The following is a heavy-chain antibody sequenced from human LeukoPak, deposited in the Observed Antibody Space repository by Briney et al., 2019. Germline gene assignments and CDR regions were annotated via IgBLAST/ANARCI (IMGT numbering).Heavy chain of an antibody. J-gene: IGHJ6*04. CDR3: AELGITMIGGV. CDR1: GFTFSNYG. D-gene: IGHD3-10*02. V-gene: IGHV3-30*02. CDR2: IRSDGSNQ. Sequence: GGSLRLSCAASGFTFSNYGLHWVRQAPGKGLEWVAFIRSDGSNQYYADSVKGRFTISRDNSKNTLYLQMNSLRAEDTAVYYCAELGITMIGGVWGKGTTVTISS.